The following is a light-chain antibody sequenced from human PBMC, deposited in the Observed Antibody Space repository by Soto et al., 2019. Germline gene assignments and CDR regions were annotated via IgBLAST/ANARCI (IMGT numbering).Light chain of an antibody. CDR2: GAS. Sequence: EIVMTQSPATLSVSPGERATLSCRASQRVSSNLAWYQQKPGQAPRLLIYGASTRATGIPARFSGSVSGTEFTLTISSLQSEDFAVYYCQQYNNWQYTFGQGTKLEIK. CDR3: QQYNNWQYT. J-gene: IGKJ2*01. CDR1: QRVSSN. V-gene: IGKV3-15*01.